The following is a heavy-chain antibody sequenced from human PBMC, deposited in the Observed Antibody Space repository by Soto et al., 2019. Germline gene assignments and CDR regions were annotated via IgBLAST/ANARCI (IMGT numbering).Heavy chain of an antibody. CDR3: AKDRDYPRDQFHY. J-gene: IGHJ4*02. CDR1: GFTFTYYA. D-gene: IGHD2-2*01. Sequence: PGGSLRLSCTASGFTFTYYAFSWVRQAPGKGLEWVSAISANGQGIYYADSVRGRFTISRDNSKNTVFLHMDSLRAEDTAVYYCAKDRDYPRDQFHYWGQGTMVTVYS. CDR2: ISANGQGI. V-gene: IGHV3-23*01.